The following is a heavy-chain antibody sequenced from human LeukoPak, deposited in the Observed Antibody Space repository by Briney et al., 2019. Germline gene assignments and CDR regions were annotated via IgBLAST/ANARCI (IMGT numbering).Heavy chain of an antibody. D-gene: IGHD5-18*01. CDR2: ISWNSGSI. Sequence: GGSPRLSCAASGFTFDDYAMHWVRQAPGKGLEWVSGISWNSGSIGYADSVKGRFTISRDNAKNSLYLQMNSLRAEDTALYYCAKGGDTAMVLSSFDYWGQGTLVTVSS. V-gene: IGHV3-9*01. CDR3: AKGGDTAMVLSSFDY. CDR1: GFTFDDYA. J-gene: IGHJ4*02.